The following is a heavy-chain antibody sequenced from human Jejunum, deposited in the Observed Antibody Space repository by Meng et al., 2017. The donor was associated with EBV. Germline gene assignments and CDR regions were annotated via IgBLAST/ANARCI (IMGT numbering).Heavy chain of an antibody. CDR1: GASISRGAYN. CDR2: SYHIGST. J-gene: IGHJ4*02. D-gene: IGHD4-17*01. Sequence: QLQQPGSGLGTPLRNLSLTCAVSGASISRGAYNRSWIRQPPGKGLEWSGNSYHIGSTYYNPSLKSRVTISVDSSKNQFSLKLTSVTAADTAVYYCARGGPDFGDYVPFDYWGQGTLVTVSS. V-gene: IGHV4-30-2*01. CDR3: ARGGPDFGDYVPFDY.